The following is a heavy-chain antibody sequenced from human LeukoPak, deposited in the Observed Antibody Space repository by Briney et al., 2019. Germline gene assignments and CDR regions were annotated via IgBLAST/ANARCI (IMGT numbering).Heavy chain of an antibody. CDR3: ARSHDFWSGYYLN. D-gene: IGHD3-3*01. Sequence: GGSLRLSCAASGFTFRSYSMNWVRQAPGKGLEWVSSISSSGDYKYYADSVKGRFTISRDNAKDSLYLQMNSLRGEDTAVYYCARSHDFWSGYYLNWGQGTLVTVSS. CDR2: ISSSGDYK. J-gene: IGHJ4*02. V-gene: IGHV3-21*01. CDR1: GFTFRSYS.